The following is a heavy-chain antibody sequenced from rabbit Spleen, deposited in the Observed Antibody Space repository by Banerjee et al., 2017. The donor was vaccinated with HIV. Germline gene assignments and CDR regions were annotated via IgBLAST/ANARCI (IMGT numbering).Heavy chain of an antibody. CDR1: GVSFSGDSY. J-gene: IGHJ4*01. D-gene: IGHD8-1*01. CDR2: INSFTGRP. Sequence: QSLEESGGDLVKPGASLTLTCTASGVSFSGDSYMSWVRQAPGKGLEWIGCINSFTGRPVYATWAKGRFTISKASWTTVTLQMTSLTGADTATYFCARLAIHAGGSYTGYFDLWGQGTLVTVS. CDR3: ARLAIHAGGSYTGYFDL. V-gene: IGHV1S40*01.